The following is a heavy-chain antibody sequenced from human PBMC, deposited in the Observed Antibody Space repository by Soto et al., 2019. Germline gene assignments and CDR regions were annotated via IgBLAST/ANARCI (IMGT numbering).Heavy chain of an antibody. V-gene: IGHV1-2*04. CDR3: ARGDSTDCSNGVCSFFYNHDMDV. D-gene: IGHD2-8*01. CDR2: INPKSGGT. J-gene: IGHJ6*02. Sequence: GASVKVSCKASGYSFTDYHIHWVRQAPGQGLEWLGRINPKSGGTSTAQKFQGWVTVTTDTSISTASMELTRLTSDDTALYYCARGDSTDCSNGVCSFFYNHDMDVWGQGTTVTVSS. CDR1: GYSFTDYH.